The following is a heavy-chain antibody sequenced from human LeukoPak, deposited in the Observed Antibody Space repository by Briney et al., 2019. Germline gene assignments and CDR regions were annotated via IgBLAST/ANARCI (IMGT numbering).Heavy chain of an antibody. CDR3: ARYSYGVHDFDY. Sequence: PGGSLRLSCAASRFTFSDYYMSWIRQAPGKGLDWVSYISTSGNTIYDADSVKGRFTISRDNAKNSLYLQMSSLRAEDTAVYYCARYSYGVHDFDYWGQGTLVTVSS. J-gene: IGHJ4*02. CDR2: ISTSGNTI. CDR1: RFTFSDYY. V-gene: IGHV3-11*04. D-gene: IGHD5/OR15-5a*01.